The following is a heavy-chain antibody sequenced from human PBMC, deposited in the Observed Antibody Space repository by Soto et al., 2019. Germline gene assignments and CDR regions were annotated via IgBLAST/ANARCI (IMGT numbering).Heavy chain of an antibody. D-gene: IGHD2-21*02. V-gene: IGHV3-9*01. CDR2: ISWNSGSI. Sequence: EVQLVESGGGLVQPGRSLRLSCAASGFTFDDYAMHWVRQAPGKGLEWVSGISWNSGSIGYADSVKGRFTISRDNAKNSLSLSMYSLRAEDAALYYCAKDYVDRDSPTYFDYWGQGTLVTVSS. CDR3: AKDYVDRDSPTYFDY. CDR1: GFTFDDYA. J-gene: IGHJ4*02.